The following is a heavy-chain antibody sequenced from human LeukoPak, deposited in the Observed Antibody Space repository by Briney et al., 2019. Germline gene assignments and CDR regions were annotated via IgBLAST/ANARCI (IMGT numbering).Heavy chain of an antibody. Sequence: QSGGSLRLSCAASGFTFSSYAMHWVRQAPGKGLEWVAVISYDGSNKYYADSVKGRFTISRDNSKNTLYLQMNSLRAEDTAVYYCASHVDTAMINYFDYWGQGTLVTVSS. CDR1: GFTFSSYA. CDR3: ASHVDTAMINYFDY. CDR2: ISYDGSNK. J-gene: IGHJ4*02. D-gene: IGHD5-18*01. V-gene: IGHV3-30-3*01.